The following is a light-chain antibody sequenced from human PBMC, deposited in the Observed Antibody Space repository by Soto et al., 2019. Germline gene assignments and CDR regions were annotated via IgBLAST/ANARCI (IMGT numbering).Light chain of an antibody. CDR2: DVS. CDR1: SSDVGGYNY. Sequence: QSALTQPASVSGSPGQSITISCTGTSSDVGGYNYVSWYQQHPGKAPKLMIYDVSNRPSGVSNRFSGSKSGNTASLTISGLQAEDEDDHYCSSYRSSSTYVFGTGTKVTVL. V-gene: IGLV2-14*01. J-gene: IGLJ1*01. CDR3: SSYRSSSTYV.